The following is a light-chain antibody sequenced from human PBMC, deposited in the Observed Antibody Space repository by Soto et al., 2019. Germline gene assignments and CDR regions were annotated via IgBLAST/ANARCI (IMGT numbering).Light chain of an antibody. Sequence: EIVMTQSPATLSVSPGDIATLSCRASQSVSSNLAWYQQKPGQAPRLLIYRASTRATGVPARFSGSGSRTEFTLTISGLQSEDFAVYYCQQYNDWPSITFGQGTRLEIK. CDR2: RAS. V-gene: IGKV3-15*01. CDR3: QQYNDWPSIT. CDR1: QSVSSN. J-gene: IGKJ5*01.